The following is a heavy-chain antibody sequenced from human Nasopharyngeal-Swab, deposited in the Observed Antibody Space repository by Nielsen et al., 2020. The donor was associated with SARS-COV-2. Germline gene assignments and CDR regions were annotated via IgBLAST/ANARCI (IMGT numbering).Heavy chain of an antibody. CDR3: ARSNVDIVATIRTEWVVWFDP. CDR2: IYYSGST. J-gene: IGHJ5*02. D-gene: IGHD5-12*01. V-gene: IGHV4-59*08. Sequence: SETLSLTCTVSGGSISSYYWSWIRQPPGKGLEWIGYIYYSGSTNYNPSLKSRVTISVDTSKNQFSLKLSSVTAADTAVYYCARSNVDIVATIRTEWVVWFDPWGQGTLVTVSS. CDR1: GGSISSYY.